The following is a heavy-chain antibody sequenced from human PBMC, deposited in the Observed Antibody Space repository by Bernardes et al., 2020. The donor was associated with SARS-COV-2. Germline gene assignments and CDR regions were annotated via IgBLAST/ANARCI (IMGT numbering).Heavy chain of an antibody. D-gene: IGHD3-22*01. CDR3: SRGRELDYYESGGSYKWLDP. CDR1: GGSISSGGYF. J-gene: IGHJ5*02. V-gene: IGHV4-31*03. CDR2: VYFSGDT. Sequence: TLSLTCSVSGGSISSGGYFWGWIRQHPGKGLEWIAYVYFSGDTYYNPSLESRVTISIDTSKNQFSLKLRSVTAADTAVYYCSRGRELDYYESGGSYKWLDPWGQGTLVTVSS.